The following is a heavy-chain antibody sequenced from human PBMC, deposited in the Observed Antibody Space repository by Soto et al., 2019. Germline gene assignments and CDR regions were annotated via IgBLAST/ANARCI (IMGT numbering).Heavy chain of an antibody. Sequence: GASVKVSCKASGYTFTSYAMHWVRQAPGQRLEWMGWINAGNGNTKYSQKFQGRVTITRDTSASTAYMELSSLRSEDTAVYYCARAIQDLTGPKRFDYWGQGTLVTVSS. CDR2: INAGNGNT. J-gene: IGHJ4*02. CDR3: ARAIQDLTGPKRFDY. D-gene: IGHD3-9*01. V-gene: IGHV1-3*01. CDR1: GYTFTSYA.